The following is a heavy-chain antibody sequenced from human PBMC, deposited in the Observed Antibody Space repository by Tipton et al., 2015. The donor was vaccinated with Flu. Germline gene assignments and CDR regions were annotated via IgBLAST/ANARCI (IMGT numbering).Heavy chain of an antibody. J-gene: IGHJ2*01. CDR3: AREDYYDSSGYQNWYFDL. CDR2: INHSGRT. Sequence: LRLSCAVYGGSFSGYYWSWIRQPPGKGLEWIGEINHSGRTNYNPSLKSRVTISVDTSKNQFSLKLSSVTAADTAVYYCAREDYYDSSGYQNWYFDLWGRGPLVTVSS. D-gene: IGHD3-22*01. V-gene: IGHV4-34*01. CDR1: GGSFSGYY.